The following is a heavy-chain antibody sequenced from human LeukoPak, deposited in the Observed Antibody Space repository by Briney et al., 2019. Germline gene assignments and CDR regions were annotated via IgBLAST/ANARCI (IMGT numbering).Heavy chain of an antibody. Sequence: SETLSLTCAVSGGSISSSNWWSWVRQPPGKGLERIGEIYHSGSTNYNPSLKSRVTISVDKSKNQFSLKLSSVTAADTAVYYCASRPVTIFGVVRDYWGQGTLVTVSS. CDR2: IYHSGST. CDR3: ASRPVTIFGVVRDY. V-gene: IGHV4-4*02. J-gene: IGHJ4*02. CDR1: GGSISSSNW. D-gene: IGHD3-3*01.